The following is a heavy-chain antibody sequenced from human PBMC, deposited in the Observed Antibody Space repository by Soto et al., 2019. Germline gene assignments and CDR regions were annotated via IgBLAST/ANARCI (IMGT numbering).Heavy chain of an antibody. D-gene: IGHD2-8*01. Sequence: QVQLQETGPGLVKPSQTLSLTCSVSGGAISSGCYYWSWIRQHPRKGLECIGYMYYSASTYYNPSLKSGVTLSVDTSKNQYPLKLSSVSAADTAVYHCARDINGVRGMGHWGQGTLVTVSS. CDR3: ARDINGVRGMGH. J-gene: IGHJ4*02. V-gene: IGHV4-31*03. CDR1: GGAISSGCYY. CDR2: MYYSAST.